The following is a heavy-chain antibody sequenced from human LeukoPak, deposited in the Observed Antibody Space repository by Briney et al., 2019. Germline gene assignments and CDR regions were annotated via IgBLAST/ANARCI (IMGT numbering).Heavy chain of an antibody. Sequence: GGSLRLSCAASGFTFSSYAMHWVRQAPGKGLGWVATISYDGSNKYYADSVKGRFTISRDNSNNTLYLQMNSLRAEDTAVYYCARCRVVYYDSSEAFDYWGQGTLVTVSS. CDR3: ARCRVVYYDSSEAFDY. J-gene: IGHJ4*02. D-gene: IGHD3-22*01. CDR2: ISYDGSNK. CDR1: GFTFSSYA. V-gene: IGHV3-30*04.